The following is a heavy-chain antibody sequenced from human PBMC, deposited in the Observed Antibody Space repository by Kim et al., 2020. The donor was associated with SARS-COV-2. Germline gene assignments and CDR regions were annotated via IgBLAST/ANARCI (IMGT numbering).Heavy chain of an antibody. CDR3: ARHQLQGYYFDY. D-gene: IGHD2-2*01. V-gene: IGHV4-31*02. J-gene: IGHJ4*02. Sequence: YYAPAIKSRVTISVDTSKNQFSLKLSSVTGADTAVYYCARHQLQGYYFDYWGQGTLVTVSS.